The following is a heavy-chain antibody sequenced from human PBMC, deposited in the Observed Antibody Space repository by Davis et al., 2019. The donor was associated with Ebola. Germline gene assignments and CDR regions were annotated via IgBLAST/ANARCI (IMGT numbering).Heavy chain of an antibody. V-gene: IGHV3-30*18. CDR2: ISYDGSNK. D-gene: IGHD2-2*01. Sequence: PGGSLRLSCAASGFTFSSYGMHWVRQAPGKGLEWVAVISYDGSNKYYADSVKGRFTISRDNSKNTLYLQMNSLRAEDTAVYYCAKPLSPGYCSSTSCPYYYYYMDVWGKGTTVTVSS. J-gene: IGHJ6*03. CDR1: GFTFSSYG. CDR3: AKPLSPGYCSSTSCPYYYYYMDV.